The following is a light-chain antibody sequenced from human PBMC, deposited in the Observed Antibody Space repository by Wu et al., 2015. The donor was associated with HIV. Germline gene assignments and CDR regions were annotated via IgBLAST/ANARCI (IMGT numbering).Light chain of an antibody. CDR2: AAS. Sequence: EIVLTQSPGTLSLSPGERATLSCRASQSVSSDFLAWYQQKPGQAPRLLMYAASRRATGIPDRFSGSGSGTDFTLTISRLEPEDFAVYYCQQYGNSPVTFGQGAKLGDQ. CDR1: QSVSSDF. CDR3: QQYGNSPVT. J-gene: IGKJ2*01. V-gene: IGKV3-20*01.